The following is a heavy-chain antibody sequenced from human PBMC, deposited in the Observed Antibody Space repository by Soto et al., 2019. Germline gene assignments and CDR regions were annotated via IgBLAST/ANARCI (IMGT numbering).Heavy chain of an antibody. Sequence: GGSLRLSCAASRFTFSSYAMSWVRQAPGKGLEWVSAISGSGGSTYYADSVKGRFTISRDNSKNTLYLQMNSLRAEDTAVYYCAKVLGSSSSAGAFDIWGQGTMVTVSS. CDR3: AKVLGSSSSAGAFDI. CDR2: ISGSGGST. J-gene: IGHJ3*02. D-gene: IGHD6-6*01. CDR1: RFTFSSYA. V-gene: IGHV3-23*01.